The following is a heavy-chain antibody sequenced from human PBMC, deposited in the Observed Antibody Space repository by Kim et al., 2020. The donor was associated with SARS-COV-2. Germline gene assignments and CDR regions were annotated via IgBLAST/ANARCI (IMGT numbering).Heavy chain of an antibody. J-gene: IGHJ3*02. CDR3: ANSDASRHAFDI. V-gene: IGHV3-23*01. CDR1: GFTFRSSA. CDR2: IGGSGEST. Sequence: GGSLRLSCVASGFTFRSSAMTWVRQPPGKGLEWISVIGGSGESTYYADSVKGRFTISRDNTKNMLYLQLNNLRADDTATYYCANSDASRHAFDIWGQGTTVTVSS.